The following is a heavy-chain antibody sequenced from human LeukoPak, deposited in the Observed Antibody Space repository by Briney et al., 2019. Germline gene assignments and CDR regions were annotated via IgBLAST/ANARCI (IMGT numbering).Heavy chain of an antibody. V-gene: IGHV3-66*01. D-gene: IGHD3-22*01. Sequence: GGSLRLSRAASGITVSSKYVSWVRQAPGKGLEWVSVIYSDGTTYYADSVKGRFTISRDNSKNTLYLQMNSLRAEDTAVYYCARVYYYDSTFGNWGQGTLVTVSS. J-gene: IGHJ4*02. CDR1: GITVSSKY. CDR3: ARVYYYDSTFGN. CDR2: IYSDGTT.